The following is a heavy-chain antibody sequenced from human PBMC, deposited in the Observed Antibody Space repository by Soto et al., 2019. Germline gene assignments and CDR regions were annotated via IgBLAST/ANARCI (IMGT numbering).Heavy chain of an antibody. J-gene: IGHJ6*02. V-gene: IGHV2-70*01. CDR2: IDWDDDK. CDR3: ARTTRSYYYYYYGMDV. Sequence: SGPTLVNPTQTLTLTCTFSGFSLSTSGMCVSWIRQPPGKALEWLALIDWDDDKYYSTSLKTRLTISKDTSKNQVVLTMTNMDPVDTATYYCARTTRSYYYYYYGMDVWGQGTTVTVSS. CDR1: GFSLSTSGMC. D-gene: IGHD6-6*01.